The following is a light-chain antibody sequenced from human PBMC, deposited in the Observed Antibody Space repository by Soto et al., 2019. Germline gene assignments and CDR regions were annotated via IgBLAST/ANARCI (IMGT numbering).Light chain of an antibody. CDR1: QSVSSY. CDR3: QQRSRWPFT. J-gene: IGKJ3*01. CDR2: DAF. V-gene: IGKV3-11*01. Sequence: EIVLTQSPATLSLSPGERATLSCRASQSVSSYLAWYQQKPGQAPRLLIYDAFNRATGIPARFSGSGSGTEFTLTMSSLEPEDFSLYYCQQRSRWPFTFGPGTKVDI.